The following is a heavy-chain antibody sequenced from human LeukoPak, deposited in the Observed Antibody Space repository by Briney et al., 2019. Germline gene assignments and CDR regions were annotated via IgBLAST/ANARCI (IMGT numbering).Heavy chain of an antibody. Sequence: TSETLSLTCAVYGGSFSGYYWSWIRQPPGKGLEWIGEINHSGSTNYNPSLKSRVTISVDTSKNQFPLKLSSVTAADTAVYYCARGRGSVLGYWGQGTLVTVSS. CDR3: ARGRGSVLGY. D-gene: IGHD3-16*01. CDR1: GGSFSGYY. V-gene: IGHV4-34*01. J-gene: IGHJ4*02. CDR2: INHSGST.